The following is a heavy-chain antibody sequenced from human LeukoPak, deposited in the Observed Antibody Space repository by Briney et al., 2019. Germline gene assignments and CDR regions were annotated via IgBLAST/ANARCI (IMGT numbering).Heavy chain of an antibody. V-gene: IGHV3-66*01. J-gene: IGHJ4*02. CDR3: AREATTVVTPFDY. CDR2: IYSGGST. CDR1: GFTVSSNY. D-gene: IGHD4-23*01. Sequence: GGSLRLSCAASGFTVSSNYMSWVRQAPGKGLEWVSVIYSGGSTYYADSVKGRFTISRDNSKNTLYLQMNSLRAEDTAVYYCAREATTVVTPFDYWGQGTLVTVSS.